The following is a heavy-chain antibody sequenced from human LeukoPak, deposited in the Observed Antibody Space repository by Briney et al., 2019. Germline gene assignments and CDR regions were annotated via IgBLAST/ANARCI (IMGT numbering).Heavy chain of an antibody. CDR3: AKSEVWDPAVGDAFDI. D-gene: IGHD1-26*01. V-gene: IGHV3-23*01. J-gene: IGHJ3*02. CDR1: GFTFSSYS. CDR2: ISGSGGST. Sequence: PGGSLRLSCAASGFTFSSYSMSWVRQAPGKGLEWVSAISGSGGSTYYADSVKGRFTISRDNSKNTLYLQMNSLRAEDTAVYYCAKSEVWDPAVGDAFDIWGQGTMVTVSS.